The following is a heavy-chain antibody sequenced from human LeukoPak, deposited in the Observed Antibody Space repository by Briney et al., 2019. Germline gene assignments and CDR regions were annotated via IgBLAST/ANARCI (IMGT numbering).Heavy chain of an antibody. Sequence: ASVKVSCKASGYTFITYGINWVRQAPGQGLEWMGWISPYDGSTNFAQNLQGTVTMTTDTITSTAFMELRSLRFEDTALYYCARDKAPRYTYGLGHWGQGTLVTVSS. V-gene: IGHV1-18*01. CDR1: GYTFITYG. CDR2: ISPYDGST. D-gene: IGHD5-18*01. CDR3: ARDKAPRYTYGLGH. J-gene: IGHJ4*02.